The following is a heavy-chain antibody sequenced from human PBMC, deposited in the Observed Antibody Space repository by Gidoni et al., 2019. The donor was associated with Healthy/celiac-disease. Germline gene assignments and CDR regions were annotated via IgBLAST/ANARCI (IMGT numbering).Heavy chain of an antibody. Sequence: EVQLVETGGGLIQPGGSLRLSCAASGFTFSSNYMRWVRQGPGKELEWVSVIYSGGSTYFADSVKCRFTISRDNSKNTLYLQMNSLRAEDTAVYYCARDKYRSSWYDYWGQGTLVTVSS. CDR1: GFTFSSNY. V-gene: IGHV3-53*02. J-gene: IGHJ4*02. CDR2: IYSGGST. D-gene: IGHD6-13*01. CDR3: ARDKYRSSWYDY.